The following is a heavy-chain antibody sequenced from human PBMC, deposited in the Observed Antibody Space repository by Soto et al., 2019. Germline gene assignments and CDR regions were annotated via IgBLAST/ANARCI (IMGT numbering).Heavy chain of an antibody. D-gene: IGHD5-12*01. CDR3: VRDRGYSGYTF. V-gene: IGHV3-11*06. J-gene: IGHJ4*02. CDR2: ITSSSTNFT. Sequence: GGSLRLSCAASGFTFSDYYMSWIRQAPGKGLEWVAYITSSSTNFTNYADSVGGRFTISRDNARDSVYLQMNSLRPEDTAVYYCVRDRGYSGYTFWGQGTQVTVSS. CDR1: GFTFSDYY.